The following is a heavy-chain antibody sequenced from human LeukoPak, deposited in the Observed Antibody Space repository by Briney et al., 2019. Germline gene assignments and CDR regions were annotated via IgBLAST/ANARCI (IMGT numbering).Heavy chain of an antibody. CDR2: ISYDGSNK. J-gene: IGHJ4*02. V-gene: IGHV3-30*18. D-gene: IGHD2-2*01. CDR1: GFTFSSYG. Sequence: VQPGRSLRLSCAASGFTFSSYGMHWVRQAPGKGLEWVAVISYDGSNKYYADSVKGRFTISRDNSKNTLYLQMNSLRAEDTAVYYCAKLGRSSTNLDYWGQGTLVTVSS. CDR3: AKLGRSSTNLDY.